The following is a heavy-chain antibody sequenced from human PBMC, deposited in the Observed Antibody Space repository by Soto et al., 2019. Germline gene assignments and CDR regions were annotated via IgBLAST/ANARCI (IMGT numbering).Heavy chain of an antibody. D-gene: IGHD6-13*01. CDR1: GFTFSSYS. J-gene: IGHJ6*03. CDR3: ARLGGSSSWFLHYYYYYYMDV. CDR2: ISSSSSYI. V-gene: IGHV3-21*01. Sequence: GGSLRLSCAASGFTFSSYSMNWVRQAPGKGLEWVSSISSSSSYIYYADSVKGRFTISRDNAKNSLYLQMNSLRAEDTAVYYCARLGGSSSWFLHYYYYYYMDVWGKGTTVTVSS.